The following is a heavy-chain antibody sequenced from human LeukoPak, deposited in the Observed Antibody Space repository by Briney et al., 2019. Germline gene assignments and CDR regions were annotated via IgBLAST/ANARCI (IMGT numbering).Heavy chain of an antibody. J-gene: IGHJ4*02. Sequence: GGSLRLSCAASGFTFSSYSMNWVRQAPGKGLEWVSYISSSSSTIYYADSVKGRFTISRDNAKNSLYLQMNSLRAEDTAVYYCARAVAGIDCWGQGTLVTVSS. CDR1: GFTFSSYS. D-gene: IGHD6-19*01. CDR2: ISSSSSTI. CDR3: ARAVAGIDC. V-gene: IGHV3-48*01.